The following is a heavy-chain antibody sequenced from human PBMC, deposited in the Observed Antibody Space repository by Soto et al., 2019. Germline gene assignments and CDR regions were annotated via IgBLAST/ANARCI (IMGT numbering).Heavy chain of an antibody. CDR3: ARHASMTTVSFRP. CDR2: IYYSGST. J-gene: IGHJ5*02. V-gene: IGHV4-39*01. D-gene: IGHD4-4*01. CDR1: GGSISSSSYY. Sequence: SETLSLTCTVAGGSISSSSYYWGWIRQPPGKGLEWIGSIYYSGSTYYKPSLKSRVTISVDTSKNQFSLNLTPVTAADTAVYYCARHASMTTVSFRPWGQGTLVTVSS.